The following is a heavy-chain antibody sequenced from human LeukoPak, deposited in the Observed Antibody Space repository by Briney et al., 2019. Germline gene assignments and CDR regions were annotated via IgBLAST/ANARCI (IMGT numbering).Heavy chain of an antibody. CDR3: AKDLRAYCYGSGSFDY. D-gene: IGHD3-10*01. V-gene: IGHV3-30*18. CDR1: GFTFSSYG. Sequence: GGSLRLSCAASGFTFSSYGMHWVRQAPGKGLEWAAVISYDGSNKYYADSVKGRFTISRDNSKNTLYLQMNSLGAEDTAVYYCAKDLRAYCYGSGSFDYWGQGTLVTVSS. J-gene: IGHJ4*02. CDR2: ISYDGSNK.